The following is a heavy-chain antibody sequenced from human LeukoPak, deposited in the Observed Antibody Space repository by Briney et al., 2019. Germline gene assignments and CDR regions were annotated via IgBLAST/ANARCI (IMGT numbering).Heavy chain of an antibody. CDR3: ARVVLWFGELYQNFDY. CDR2: TYYSGST. D-gene: IGHD3-10*01. Sequence: SETLSLTCTVSGGSISSSSYYWGWIRQPPGKGLEWIGSTYYSGSTYYNPSLKSRVTISVDTSKNQFSLKLSSVTAADTAVYYCARVVLWFGELYQNFDYWGQGTLVTVSS. J-gene: IGHJ4*02. CDR1: GGSISSSSYY. V-gene: IGHV4-39*07.